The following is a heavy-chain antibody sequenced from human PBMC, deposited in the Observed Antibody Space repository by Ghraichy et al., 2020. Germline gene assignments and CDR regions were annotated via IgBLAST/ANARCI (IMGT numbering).Heavy chain of an antibody. D-gene: IGHD2-2*02. Sequence: SETLSLTCTVPGGSISSSSYYWGWIRQPPGQGLEWIGSIYYSGSTYYNPSLKSRVTISVDTSKNQFSLKLSSVTAADTAVYYCARHRRYCSSTSCYTYWYFDPWGRGTLVTVSS. CDR3: ARHRRYCSSTSCYTYWYFDP. CDR2: IYYSGST. CDR1: GGSISSSSYY. V-gene: IGHV4-39*01. J-gene: IGHJ2*01.